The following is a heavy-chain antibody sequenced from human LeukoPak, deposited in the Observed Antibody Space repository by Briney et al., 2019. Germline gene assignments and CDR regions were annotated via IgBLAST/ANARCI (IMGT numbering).Heavy chain of an antibody. D-gene: IGHD6-19*01. CDR3: AKDSVAGPHPVGGAY. Sequence: GGSLRLSCAASGFTFSNYAMSWVRQAPGRGLKWVSAISGSGGSTYYAASVKGRFTISRDNSKNTLYLQLNSLRAEDTAVYYCAKDSVAGPHPVGGAYWGQGTLVTVSS. V-gene: IGHV3-23*01. CDR2: ISGSGGST. J-gene: IGHJ4*02. CDR1: GFTFSNYA.